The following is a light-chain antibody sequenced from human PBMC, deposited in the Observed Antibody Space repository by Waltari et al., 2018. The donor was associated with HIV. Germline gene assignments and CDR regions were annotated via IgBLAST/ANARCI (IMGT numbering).Light chain of an antibody. CDR2: AKS. CDR3: QSFDSSLTTSGVI. Sequence: QSVLTQPPSVSGAPGQRVTISCTGSSSNIGAGYDVHWYQQLPGTAPKIPIYAKSNRPYGVPDRFSGSKAGSSTSRSITGLQAEDEAHDYCQSFDSSLTTSGVIFGGGTKLTVL. J-gene: IGLJ2*01. V-gene: IGLV1-40*01. CDR1: SSNIGAGYD.